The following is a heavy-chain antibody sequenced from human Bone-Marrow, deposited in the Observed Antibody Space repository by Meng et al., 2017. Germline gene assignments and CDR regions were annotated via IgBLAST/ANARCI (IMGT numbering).Heavy chain of an antibody. D-gene: IGHD3-10*01. CDR1: EFTFSNYA. CDR3: AKMRITMVRGVVLYYYGMDV. Sequence: GESLEISCAASEFTFSNYAMSWVRQAPGKGLEWVSAVSGSGASTYYADSVKGRFTISRDNSKNTLYLQMNSLRAEDTAVYYCAKMRITMVRGVVLYYYGMDVWGQGTTVTVSS. CDR2: VSGSGAST. J-gene: IGHJ6*02. V-gene: IGHV3-23*01.